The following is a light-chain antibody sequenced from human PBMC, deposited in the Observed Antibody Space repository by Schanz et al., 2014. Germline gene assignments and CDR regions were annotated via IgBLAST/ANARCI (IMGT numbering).Light chain of an antibody. J-gene: IGKJ3*01. Sequence: EIVLTQSPGTLSLSPGERATLSCRASQSVSSSYLAWYQQKPGQAPRLLIYDASNRATGIPARFSGSGSGTDFTLTISSLEPEDFAVYYCQQRSKFTFGPGTKVDIK. V-gene: IGKV3D-20*02. CDR2: DAS. CDR1: QSVSSSY. CDR3: QQRSKFT.